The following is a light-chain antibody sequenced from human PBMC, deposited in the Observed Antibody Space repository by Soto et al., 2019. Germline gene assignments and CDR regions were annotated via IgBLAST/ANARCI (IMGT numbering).Light chain of an antibody. CDR2: DSS. Sequence: EIVLTQSPATLSLSPGERATLSCRASQSVSNYLAWYQQKAGQAPRLLVYDSSNRATGTPARFSGSGSGTDFTLTITSLEPEDFADYYCQQRISGFTFGPGTRLEIK. CDR1: QSVSNY. CDR3: QQRISGFT. J-gene: IGKJ5*01. V-gene: IGKV3-11*01.